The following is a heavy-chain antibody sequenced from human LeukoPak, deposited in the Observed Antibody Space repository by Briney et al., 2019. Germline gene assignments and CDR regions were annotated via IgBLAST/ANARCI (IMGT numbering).Heavy chain of an antibody. D-gene: IGHD4-17*01. V-gene: IGHV1-2*02. CDR1: GYTFTGYY. J-gene: IGHJ4*02. CDR3: ARDQETTTVTGGLFDY. Sequence: ASVKVSCKASGYTFTGYYMHWVRRAPGQGLEWMGWINPNSGGTNYAQKFQGRVTMTRGTSTSTVYMELSSLRSEDTAVYYCARDQETTTVTGGLFDYWGQGTLVTVSS. CDR2: INPNSGGT.